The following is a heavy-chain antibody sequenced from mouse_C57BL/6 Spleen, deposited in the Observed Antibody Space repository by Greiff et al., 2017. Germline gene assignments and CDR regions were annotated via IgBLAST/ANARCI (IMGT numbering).Heavy chain of an antibody. J-gene: IGHJ2*01. CDR3: ARYTTVPDY. D-gene: IGHD1-1*01. V-gene: IGHV1-26*01. CDR1: GYTFTDYY. CDR2: INPNNGGT. Sequence: VQLQQSGPELVKPGASVKISCKASGYTFTDYYMNWVKQSHGKSLEWIGDINPNNGGTSYNQKFKGKATLTVDKSSSTAYMELRSLTSEDSAVYYCARYTTVPDYWGQGTTLTVSS.